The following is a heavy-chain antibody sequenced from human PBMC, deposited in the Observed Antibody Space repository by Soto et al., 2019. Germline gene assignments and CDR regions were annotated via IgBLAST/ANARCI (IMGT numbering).Heavy chain of an antibody. CDR3: ASYRDQLVLYGMDV. D-gene: IGHD6-13*01. Sequence: QVQLVQSGAEVKKPGASVKVSCKASGYTFTSYVISWVRQAPGQGLEWMGWISAYNGNTNYAQKLQGRVTMTTDTTTSTAYMELRSLRSDDTAGYYCASYRDQLVLYGMDVWGQGTTVTVSS. J-gene: IGHJ6*02. V-gene: IGHV1-18*01. CDR1: GYTFTSYV. CDR2: ISAYNGNT.